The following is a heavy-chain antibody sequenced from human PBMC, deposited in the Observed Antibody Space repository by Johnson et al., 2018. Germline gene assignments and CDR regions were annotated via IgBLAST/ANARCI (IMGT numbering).Heavy chain of an antibody. V-gene: IGHV3-66*02. CDR1: GFTVSSNY. J-gene: IGHJ3*02. CDR3: ASPHLGPSYDAFHI. Sequence: VQLGQSGGGLVQPGGSLRLSCAASGFTVSSNYMSWVRQPPGKGLEWVSVIYGSGGTHYADPVKGRFPISRDNSKNTLFLQMNSLRTEDTAVYYCASPHLGPSYDAFHIWGQGTMVTVSS. D-gene: IGHD3-10*01. CDR2: IYGSGGT.